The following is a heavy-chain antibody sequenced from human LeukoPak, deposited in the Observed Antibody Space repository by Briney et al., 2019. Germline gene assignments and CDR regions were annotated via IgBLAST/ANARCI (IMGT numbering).Heavy chain of an antibody. V-gene: IGHV1-46*01. Sequence: PGGSLRLSCAASGFTFSSYGMHWVRQAPGQGLEWMGIINPSGGSTSYAQKFQGRVTMTRDTSTSTVYMELSSLRSEDTAVYYCARDLIQTASVRGWFDPWGQGTLVTVSS. CDR2: INPSGGST. CDR3: ARDLIQTASVRGWFDP. J-gene: IGHJ5*02. CDR1: GFTFSSYG.